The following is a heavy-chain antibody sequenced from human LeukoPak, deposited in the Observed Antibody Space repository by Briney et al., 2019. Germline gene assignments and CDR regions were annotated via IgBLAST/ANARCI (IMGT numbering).Heavy chain of an antibody. D-gene: IGHD3-10*01. CDR2: IYNSGNT. J-gene: IGHJ4*02. CDR3: AGEGRRMVRD. V-gene: IGHV4-59*01. Sequence: SETLSLTCTVSGGFISTDYWSWIRQPPEKTLEWIGYIYNSGNTDYNPSLKSRVTISLDASKNQFSLNLTSVTAADTAVYYCAGEGRRMVRDWGQGTLVTVSS. CDR1: GGFISTDY.